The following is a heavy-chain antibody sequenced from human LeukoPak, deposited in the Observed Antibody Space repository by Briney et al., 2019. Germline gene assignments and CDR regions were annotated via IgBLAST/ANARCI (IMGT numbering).Heavy chain of an antibody. CDR3: AKDDAWGRYQH. D-gene: IGHD3-16*01. V-gene: IGHV3-23*01. CDR2: ISGSGGST. CDR1: GFPFRSYA. Sequence: GGPLRLPCAACGFPFRSYAMSCVRQSPGKGREGVSAISGSGGSTFCADCVKGRFTIHRDNYKNSMYMQIKSLRAEDTPVLYCAKDDAWGRYQHWGQGTLVTVPS. J-gene: IGHJ1*01.